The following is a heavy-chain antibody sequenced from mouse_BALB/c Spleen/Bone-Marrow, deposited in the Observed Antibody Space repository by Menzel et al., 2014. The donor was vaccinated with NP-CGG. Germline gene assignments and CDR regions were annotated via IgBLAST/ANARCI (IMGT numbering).Heavy chain of an antibody. CDR1: GFTFSSYG. D-gene: IGHD1-1*01. Sequence: EVKLVESGGDLVKPGGSLKLSCAASGFTFSSYGMSWVRQTPDKRLEWVATISSGTYCPDSVKGRFTISRDNAKNTLYLQMSSLKSEDTAMYYCARPTTVVATGGSFDYWGQGTTLTVSS. CDR3: ARPTTVVATGGSFDY. CDR2: ISSGT. J-gene: IGHJ2*01. V-gene: IGHV5-6*01.